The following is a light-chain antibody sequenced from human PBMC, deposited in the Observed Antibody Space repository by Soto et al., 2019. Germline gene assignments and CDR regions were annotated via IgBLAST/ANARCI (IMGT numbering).Light chain of an antibody. Sequence: EIVLTQSPGTLSLSPGERATLSCRASQSVSSSYLAWYQQRPGQAPRLLIYTASSRATGIPDRFSGSGSGTDFTLTISSLQSEDFAVYYCQQYNDWVLFGQGTKLEIK. CDR2: TAS. CDR3: QQYNDWVL. J-gene: IGKJ2*01. V-gene: IGKV3-20*01. CDR1: QSVSSSY.